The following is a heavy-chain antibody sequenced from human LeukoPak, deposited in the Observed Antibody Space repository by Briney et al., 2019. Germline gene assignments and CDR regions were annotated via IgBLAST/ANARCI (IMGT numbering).Heavy chain of an antibody. CDR1: GGSISSSNW. D-gene: IGHD3-22*01. Sequence: PSGTLSLTCAVSGGSISSSNWWSWVRQPPGKGLEWIGEIYHSGSTNYNPSLKSRVTISVDKSKNQFSLKLSSVTAADTAVYYCARGTVDSSGYYYLPRPYFDYWGQGTLVTVSS. CDR3: ARGTVDSSGYYYLPRPYFDY. J-gene: IGHJ4*02. CDR2: IYHSGST. V-gene: IGHV4-4*02.